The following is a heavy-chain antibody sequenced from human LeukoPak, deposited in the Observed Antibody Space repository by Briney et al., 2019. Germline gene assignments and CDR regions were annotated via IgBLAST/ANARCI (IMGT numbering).Heavy chain of an antibody. Sequence: PGGSLRLSCAASGFTFSNYAMSWVRQAPGKGLEWVSSINGRGGSTYYADSVKGRFTISRDNSKNTLYLQMNSLRAEDTAVYYCAKEGKTRNWNYYQAKAVYWGQGTLVTVSS. V-gene: IGHV3-23*01. J-gene: IGHJ4*02. CDR1: GFTFSNYA. D-gene: IGHD1-7*01. CDR2: INGRGGST. CDR3: AKEGKTRNWNYYQAKAVY.